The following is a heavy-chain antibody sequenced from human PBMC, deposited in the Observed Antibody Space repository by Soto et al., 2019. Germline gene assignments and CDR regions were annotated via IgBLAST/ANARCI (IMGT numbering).Heavy chain of an antibody. Sequence: SETLSLTCTVSGGSISSGGYYWSWIRQRPGKGLEWIGYIYYSGSTYYNPSLKSRVTISVDTSKNQFSLKLSSVTAADTAVYYCARRNYGSGSYNSRHFDYWGQGTLVTV. J-gene: IGHJ4*02. CDR2: IYYSGST. D-gene: IGHD3-10*01. CDR3: ARRNYGSGSYNSRHFDY. V-gene: IGHV4-31*03. CDR1: GGSISSGGYY.